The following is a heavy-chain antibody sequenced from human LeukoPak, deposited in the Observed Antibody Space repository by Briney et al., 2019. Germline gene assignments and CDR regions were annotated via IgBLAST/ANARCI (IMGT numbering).Heavy chain of an antibody. CDR2: INHSGST. V-gene: IGHV4-34*01. Sequence: PSETLSLTCTVSGGSISGYYWSWIRQPPGKGLEWIGEINHSGSTNYNPSLKSRVTISVDTSKNQFSLKLSSVTAADTAVYYCARKLNWFDPWGQGTLVTVSS. CDR3: ARKLNWFDP. D-gene: IGHD2-15*01. J-gene: IGHJ5*02. CDR1: GGSISGYY.